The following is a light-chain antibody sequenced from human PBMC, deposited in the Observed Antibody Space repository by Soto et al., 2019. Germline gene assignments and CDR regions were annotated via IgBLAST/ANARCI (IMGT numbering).Light chain of an antibody. V-gene: IGLV1-40*01. CDR3: QSYDSSLRGV. CDR1: NSDIGAGYD. J-gene: IGLJ1*01. CDR2: ANN. Sequence: QSVLTQPPSVSGAPGQRVTISCTESNSDIGAGYDVHWYQQLPGTAPKLVIYANNNRPSGVPDRFSASKSGTSASLAITGLQPDDEADYYCQSYDSSLRGVFGTGTKLTVL.